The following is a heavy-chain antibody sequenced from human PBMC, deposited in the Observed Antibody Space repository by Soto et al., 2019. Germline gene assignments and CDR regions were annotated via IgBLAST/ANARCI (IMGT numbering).Heavy chain of an antibody. CDR2: ISGSGGST. Sequence: PGGSLRLSCAASGFTFSSYAMSWVRQAPGKGLEWVSAISGSGGSTYYADSVKGRFTISRDNSKNTLYLQMNSLRAEDTAVYYCAKAPPDYYDSSGYYRYWGQGTLVTVSS. J-gene: IGHJ4*02. CDR3: AKAPPDYYDSSGYYRY. CDR1: GFTFSSYA. D-gene: IGHD3-22*01. V-gene: IGHV3-23*01.